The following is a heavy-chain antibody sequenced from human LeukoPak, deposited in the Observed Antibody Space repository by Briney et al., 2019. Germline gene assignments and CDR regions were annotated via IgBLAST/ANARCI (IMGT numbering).Heavy chain of an antibody. Sequence: PSETLSLTCTVSGDSISSSSFYWGWIRQPPEKGLEWIGTIYYTGSTYCNPSLKSRVSISVDTSKNHFSLRLSSVTAADTAVYYCARHGTLGIVGAEFDYWGQGTLVTVSS. V-gene: IGHV4-39*01. CDR1: GDSISSSSFY. J-gene: IGHJ4*02. CDR2: IYYTGST. D-gene: IGHD7-27*01. CDR3: ARHGTLGIVGAEFDY.